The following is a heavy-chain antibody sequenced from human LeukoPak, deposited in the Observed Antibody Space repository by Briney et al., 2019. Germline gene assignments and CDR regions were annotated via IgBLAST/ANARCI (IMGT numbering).Heavy chain of an antibody. V-gene: IGHV3-30*18. CDR2: ITYDGSNQ. CDR1: GFMFSSYG. Sequence: PGRSLRLSCAASGFMFSSYGMHWVRQAPGKGLEWVAVITYDGSNQYRADSVKGRLSISRDKSKNTLYLQMNSLRAEDTAVYYCAKSSNYGMDVWGQGTTVTVSS. CDR3: AKSSNYGMDV. J-gene: IGHJ6*02.